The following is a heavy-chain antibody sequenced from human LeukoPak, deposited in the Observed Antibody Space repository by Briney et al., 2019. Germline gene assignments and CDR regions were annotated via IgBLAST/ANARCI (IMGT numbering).Heavy chain of an antibody. CDR3: ARANFLYCSSTSCLFDY. CDR1: GYTFTDYY. CDR2: INPNDGDT. D-gene: IGHD2-2*01. J-gene: IGHJ4*02. V-gene: IGHV1-2*02. Sequence: GASVKASCKASGYTFTDYYMLWVRQAPGQGFEWMGWINPNDGDTYYAQKFQGRVTMTRDTSISTAHMEVSRLRSDDTAVYYCARANFLYCSSTSCLFDYWGQGTLVTVSS.